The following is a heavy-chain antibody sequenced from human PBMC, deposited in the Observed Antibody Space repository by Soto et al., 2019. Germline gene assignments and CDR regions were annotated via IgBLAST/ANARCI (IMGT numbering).Heavy chain of an antibody. D-gene: IGHD3-22*01. V-gene: IGHV4-61*08. CDR3: ARASYDSSGYYSRWFDP. Sequence: SETLSLTCTVSGGSVSSDGYYWSWIRQPPGKGLEWIGYIYYSGSTNYNPSLKSRVTISVDTSKNQFSLKLSSVTAADTAVYYCARASYDSSGYYSRWFDPWGLGTLVTVSS. J-gene: IGHJ5*02. CDR2: IYYSGST. CDR1: GGSVSSDGYY.